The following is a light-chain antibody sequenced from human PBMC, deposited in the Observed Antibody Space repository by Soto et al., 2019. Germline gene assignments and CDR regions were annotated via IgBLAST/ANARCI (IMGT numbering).Light chain of an antibody. CDR1: SGHNTYA. J-gene: IGLJ2*01. V-gene: IGLV4-69*01. CDR3: QTWGIGIKV. Sequence: QPVLTQSPSASASLGASVKLTCTLSSGHNTYAVAWHQQQPEKGPRFLMNVNSDGSHNKGDGIPESFSGSSSGTERYLTISSLQSEDEADYYWQTWGIGIKVFGGGTKLTVL. CDR2: VNSDGSH.